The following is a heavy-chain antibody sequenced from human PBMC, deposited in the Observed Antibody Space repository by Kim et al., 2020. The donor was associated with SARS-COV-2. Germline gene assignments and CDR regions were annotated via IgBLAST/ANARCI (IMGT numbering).Heavy chain of an antibody. V-gene: IGHV4-4*09. CDR3: ARSVTAAGTPFDY. Sequence: YNPSLKSRVTISVDTSKNQFSLKLSSVTAADTAVYYCARSVTAAGTPFDYWGQGTLVTVSS. J-gene: IGHJ4*02. D-gene: IGHD6-13*01.